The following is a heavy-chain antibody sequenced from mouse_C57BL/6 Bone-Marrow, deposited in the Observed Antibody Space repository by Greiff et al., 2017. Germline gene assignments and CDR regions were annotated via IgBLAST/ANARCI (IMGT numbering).Heavy chain of an antibody. CDR1: GFTFSNYW. J-gene: IGHJ1*03. Sequence: EVQLVESGGGLVQPGGSMKLSCVASGFTFSNYWMNWVRQSPEKGLEWVAQIRLKSDNYATHYAESVKGRFTISRDDSKSSVYMKMNYLRAEDTGIYYCTEEIPTRGSSHWYFDVWGTGTTVTVSS. V-gene: IGHV6-3*01. CDR2: IRLKSDNYAT. CDR3: TEEIPTRGSSHWYFDV. D-gene: IGHD1-1*01.